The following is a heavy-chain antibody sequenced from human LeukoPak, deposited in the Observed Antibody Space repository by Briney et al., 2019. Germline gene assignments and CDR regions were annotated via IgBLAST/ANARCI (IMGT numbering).Heavy chain of an antibody. Sequence: SETLSLTCTVSGGSISSYYWSWIRQPPGKGLEWIGYIYYSGSTNYNPSLKSRVTISVDTSKNQFSLKLSSVTAADTAVYYCARHYDSSGWLFDPWGQGTLVTVSS. CDR2: IYYSGST. J-gene: IGHJ5*02. CDR1: GGSISSYY. CDR3: ARHYDSSGWLFDP. V-gene: IGHV4-59*08. D-gene: IGHD3-22*01.